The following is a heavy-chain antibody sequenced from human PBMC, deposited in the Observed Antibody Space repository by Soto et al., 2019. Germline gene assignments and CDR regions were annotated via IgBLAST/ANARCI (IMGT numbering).Heavy chain of an antibody. D-gene: IGHD5-18*01. Sequence: TLSLTCSVSGGINNYYWSWIRQPAGKGLEWIGRVHVSGDTNYNPSLSSRVTMSVDRSTNQFSLKLTSMNAADTAIYYCAREIQGPLGWFGPWGQGTLVTVSS. CDR1: GGINNYY. V-gene: IGHV4-4*07. CDR2: VHVSGDT. J-gene: IGHJ5*02. CDR3: AREIQGPLGWFGP.